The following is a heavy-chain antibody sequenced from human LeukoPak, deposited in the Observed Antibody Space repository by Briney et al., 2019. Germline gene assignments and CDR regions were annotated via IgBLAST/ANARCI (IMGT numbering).Heavy chain of an antibody. CDR1: GFTFSNNW. V-gene: IGHV3-74*01. D-gene: IGHD5-12*01. J-gene: IGHJ4*02. Sequence: GGSLRLSCAASGFTFSNNWMHWVRQAPGKGLVWVSHINSDGSSTSYADSVKGRFTISRDNAKNTLYLQMNSLRAEDTAVYYCARRGRYGRYDAHIDCWGQGTLVTVSS. CDR2: INSDGSST. CDR3: ARRGRYGRYDAHIDC.